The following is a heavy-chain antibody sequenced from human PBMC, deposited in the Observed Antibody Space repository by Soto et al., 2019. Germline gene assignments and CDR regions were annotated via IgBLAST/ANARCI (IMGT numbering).Heavy chain of an antibody. D-gene: IGHD2-15*01. CDR1: GGSFSGYY. Sequence: QVQLQQWGAGLLKPSGTLSLTCAVYGGSFSGYYWSWIRQPPGKGLEWIGEINHSGSTNYNPSLKSRVTISVDTSKNQFSLKLSSVTAADTAVYYCARGRTVVYWGQGTLVTVSS. CDR2: INHSGST. CDR3: ARGRTVVY. J-gene: IGHJ4*02. V-gene: IGHV4-34*01.